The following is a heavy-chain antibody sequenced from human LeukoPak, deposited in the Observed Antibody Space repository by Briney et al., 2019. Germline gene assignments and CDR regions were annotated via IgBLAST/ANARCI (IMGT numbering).Heavy chain of an antibody. CDR1: GGSISSYY. CDR3: ARTITGTYYYYYYYYMDV. V-gene: IGHV4-59*08. D-gene: IGHD1-20*01. CDR2: IYYSGST. J-gene: IGHJ6*03. Sequence: SETLSLTCTVSGGSISSYYWSWIRQPPGKGLEWIGYIYYSGSTNYNPSLKSRVTISVDTSKNQFSLKLSSVTAADTAVYYCARTITGTYYYYYYYYMDVWGKGTTVTISS.